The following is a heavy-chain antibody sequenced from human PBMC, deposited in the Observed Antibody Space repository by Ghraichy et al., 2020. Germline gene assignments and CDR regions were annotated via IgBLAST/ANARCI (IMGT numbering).Heavy chain of an antibody. V-gene: IGHV4-61*01. D-gene: IGHD1-14*01. J-gene: IGHJ6*02. Sequence: GSLRLSCSVSRGSVRSASYYWSWVRQPPGKGLEWIGYVYSNGSTNHNPSLRSRLTMSVDTSKNEVSLKLNSVTAADTAVYYCARIQRSDRSPGYYGMDVWGHGTTVAVSS. CDR3: ARIQRSDRSPGYYGMDV. CDR2: VYSNGST. CDR1: RGSVRSASYY.